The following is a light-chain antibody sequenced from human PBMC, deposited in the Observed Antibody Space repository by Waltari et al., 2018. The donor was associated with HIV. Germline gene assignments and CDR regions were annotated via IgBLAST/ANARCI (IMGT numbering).Light chain of an antibody. V-gene: IGLV2-14*01. CDR3: SSYAGSNTVV. CDR2: EVN. CDR1: NSAVGYYNY. Sequence: QSALTQPASVSGSPGQPITISCTGTNSAVGYYNYVPWYQQHPGKAPKLMIHEVNKRPSGASSRFSGSKSGNMASLTISGLQAEDEADYYCSSYAGSNTVVFGGGTKVTVL. J-gene: IGLJ2*01.